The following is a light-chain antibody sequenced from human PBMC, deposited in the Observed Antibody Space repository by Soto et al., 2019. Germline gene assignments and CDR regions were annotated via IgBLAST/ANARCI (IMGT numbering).Light chain of an antibody. CDR3: AAWDDSLSGYVV. V-gene: IGLV1-47*01. Sequence: QSVLTQPPSASGTPGQRVTISCSGSSSNIGSNYVYWYQQLPGTAPKLLMYRNNHRPSGVPDRFSGSKSGTSASLAISGLRSEDEADYYCAAWDDSLSGYVVFGGGPMLTVL. CDR2: RNN. J-gene: IGLJ2*01. CDR1: SSNIGSNY.